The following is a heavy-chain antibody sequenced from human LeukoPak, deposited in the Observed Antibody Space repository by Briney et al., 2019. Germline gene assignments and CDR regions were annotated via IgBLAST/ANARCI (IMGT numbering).Heavy chain of an antibody. Sequence: ASVKVSCKVSGYTLTELSMHWVRQAPGKGLEWRGGFDPEDGETIYAQKFQGRVTMTEDTSTDTAYMELSSLRSEDTAVYYCATVTYGSGSYYRGETFDYWGQGTLVTVSS. J-gene: IGHJ4*02. V-gene: IGHV1-24*01. D-gene: IGHD3-10*01. CDR1: GYTLTELS. CDR2: FDPEDGET. CDR3: ATVTYGSGSYYRGETFDY.